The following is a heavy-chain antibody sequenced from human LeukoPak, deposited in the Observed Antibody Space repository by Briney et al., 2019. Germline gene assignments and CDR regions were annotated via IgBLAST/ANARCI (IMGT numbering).Heavy chain of an antibody. D-gene: IGHD2-2*01. CDR1: GYTFTSYG. J-gene: IGHJ6*03. CDR3: ARVRPAAMFYYYYYYMDV. V-gene: IGHV1-18*01. Sequence: VASVKVSCKASGYTFTSYGISWVRQAPGQGLEWMGWISAYNGNTNYAQKLQGRVTMTTDTSTSTAYMELRSLRSDDTAVYYCARVRPAAMFYYYYYYMDVWGKGTTVIISS. CDR2: ISAYNGNT.